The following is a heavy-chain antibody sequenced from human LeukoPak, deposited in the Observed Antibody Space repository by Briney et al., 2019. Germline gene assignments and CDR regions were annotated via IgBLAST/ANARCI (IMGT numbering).Heavy chain of an antibody. Sequence: GGSLRLSCAASGFTFNSYAMYWVRQAPGKGLEWVSGIFGSGGSAHYADSVKGRFTISRDSSKNTLYLQMNSLRAEDTAVYFCARGGGSYYFYYFDYWGQGTLVTVSS. V-gene: IGHV3-23*01. CDR1: GFTFNSYA. CDR2: IFGSGGSA. D-gene: IGHD1-26*01. CDR3: ARGGGSYYFYYFDY. J-gene: IGHJ4*02.